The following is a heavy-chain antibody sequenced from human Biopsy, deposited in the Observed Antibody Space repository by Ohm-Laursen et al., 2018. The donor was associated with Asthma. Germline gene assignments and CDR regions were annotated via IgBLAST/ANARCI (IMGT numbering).Heavy chain of an antibody. CDR2: ISFDGSNK. Sequence: SLRLSCAASGFTFSNYGMHWVRQAPGKGLDWVAVISFDGSNKNYTDSVKGRFTISRDNSRNTLHLQMNSLRAEDTAVYYCAKDVFPGWELRRGPDYWGQGTLATVPS. CDR1: GFTFSNYG. CDR3: AKDVFPGWELRRGPDY. D-gene: IGHD1-26*01. J-gene: IGHJ4*02. V-gene: IGHV3-30*18.